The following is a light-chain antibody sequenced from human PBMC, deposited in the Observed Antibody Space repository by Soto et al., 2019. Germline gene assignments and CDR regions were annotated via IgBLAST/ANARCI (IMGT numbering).Light chain of an antibody. V-gene: IGKV1-6*01. CDR3: LQYYNYPWT. Sequence: AIPMTQSPSSLSASVGDRVTITCRTSQGIRNDLGWYQQKPGKAPKLLIFAASSLQSGVPSRFSGSGSGTDFTLTISSLQPEDFATYYCLQYYNYPWTFGQGTKVEVK. J-gene: IGKJ1*01. CDR1: QGIRND. CDR2: AAS.